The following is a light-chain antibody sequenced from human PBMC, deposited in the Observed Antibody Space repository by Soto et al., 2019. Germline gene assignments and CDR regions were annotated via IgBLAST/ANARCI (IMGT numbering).Light chain of an antibody. CDR2: AAS. Sequence: DIQLTQSPSFLSASVGDRVTITCRASQGVSSYLAWYQQKPGKAPKLLIHAASTLQSGVPSRFSGSGSGTEFTLTISSLQPEEFATYFCQQLNSYPFTFGPGTKVDGK. V-gene: IGKV1-9*01. J-gene: IGKJ3*01. CDR3: QQLNSYPFT. CDR1: QGVSSY.